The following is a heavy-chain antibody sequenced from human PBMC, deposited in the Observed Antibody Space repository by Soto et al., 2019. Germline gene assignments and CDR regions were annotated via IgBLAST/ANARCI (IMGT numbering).Heavy chain of an antibody. CDR1: GDSFSSDDYY. V-gene: IGHV4-30-4*01. D-gene: IGHD2-21*02. J-gene: IGHJ4*02. CDR2: ISYRVDT. CDR3: ARVAGVAYCGGDCYHFDY. Sequence: QVQLQESGPGLVKPSQTLSLTCTVSGDSFSSDDYYWSWIRQPPGKGLEWIGYISYRVDTYYSPSLKSRVTMSIDTSKNQFSRNVSSVTAADTAVYYCARVAGVAYCGGDCYHFDYWGQRTLVTVSS.